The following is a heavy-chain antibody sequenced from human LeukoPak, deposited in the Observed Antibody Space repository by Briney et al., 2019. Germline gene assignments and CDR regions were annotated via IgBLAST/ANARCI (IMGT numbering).Heavy chain of an antibody. D-gene: IGHD1-20*01. Sequence: SETLHLTCTVSGGSISSSSYYWGWIRQPPGKGLEWIGSIYYSGSTYYNPSLKSRVTISVDTSKNQFSLKLSSVTAADTAVYYCARVIAGYNWNREPDAFDIWGQGTMVTVSS. CDR1: GGSISSSSYY. J-gene: IGHJ3*02. CDR3: ARVIAGYNWNREPDAFDI. V-gene: IGHV4-39*01. CDR2: IYYSGST.